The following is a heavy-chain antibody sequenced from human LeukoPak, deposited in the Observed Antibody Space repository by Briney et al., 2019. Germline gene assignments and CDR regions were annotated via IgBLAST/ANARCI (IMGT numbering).Heavy chain of an antibody. D-gene: IGHD6-25*01. CDR3: ARDAVASGY. J-gene: IGHJ4*02. Sequence: SETLSLTCTVSGGSISSSYWSWIRQPPGKGLEWIGYIYYSGSTNYNPSLKSRVTISVDTSKNQFSLKLSSVTAADTAVYYCARDAVASGYWGQGTLVTVSS. CDR1: GGSISSSY. CDR2: IYYSGST. V-gene: IGHV4-59*01.